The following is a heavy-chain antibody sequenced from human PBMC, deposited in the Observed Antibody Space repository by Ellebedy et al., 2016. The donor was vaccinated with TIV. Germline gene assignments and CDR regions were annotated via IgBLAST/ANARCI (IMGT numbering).Heavy chain of an antibody. CDR1: GFTFSSYG. V-gene: IGHV3-30*03. Sequence: GGSLRLSCAASGFTFSSYGMHWVRQAPGKGLEWVAVISYDGSNKYYADSVKGRFTISRDNSKNTLYLQMNSLRAEDTAVYYCASVYYPGYYYYGMDVWGQGTTVTVSS. CDR2: ISYDGSNK. CDR3: ASVYYPGYYYYGMDV. J-gene: IGHJ6*02. D-gene: IGHD2-8*01.